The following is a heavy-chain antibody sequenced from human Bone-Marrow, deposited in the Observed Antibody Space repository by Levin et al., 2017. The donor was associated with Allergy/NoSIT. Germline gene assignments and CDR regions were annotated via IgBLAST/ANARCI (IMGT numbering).Heavy chain of an antibody. J-gene: IGHJ4*02. V-gene: IGHV1-24*01. CDR3: ATERAPGPGEYYDAIGLGD. CDR1: GYTLTEFS. D-gene: IGHD3-16*01. Sequence: ASVKVSCKVSGYTLTEFSMHWVRQAPGQGLEWMGGFEPEDGETIYAQKFQGRVTMTEGTSTDTASMELSSLRSEDKAMDYCATERAPGPGEYYDAIGLGDWGQGTLVTVSS. CDR2: FEPEDGET.